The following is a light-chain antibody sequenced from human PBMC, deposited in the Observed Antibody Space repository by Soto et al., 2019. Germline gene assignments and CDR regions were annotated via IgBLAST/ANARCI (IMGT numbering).Light chain of an antibody. CDR2: GAS. CDR3: HQYNNWPPRYS. Sequence: EIVMTQSPATLSVSPGERATLSCRASQSISSNLAWYQQRPGQAPRLLIYGASTRATGIPARFSGSESGTEFTLTISSLQSEDFAVYYCHQYNNWPPRYSFGQGTKLEIK. CDR1: QSISSN. V-gene: IGKV3D-15*01. J-gene: IGKJ2*01.